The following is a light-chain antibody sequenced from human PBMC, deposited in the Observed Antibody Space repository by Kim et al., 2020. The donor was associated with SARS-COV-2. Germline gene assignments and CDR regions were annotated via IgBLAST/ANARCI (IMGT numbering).Light chain of an antibody. CDR1: QSVLYSSNNKNY. Sequence: ATINCRSSQSVLYSSNNKNYFAWYQQKSGQPPKLLIYWASTRESGVPDRFSGSGSGTDFALTISSLQAEDVAVYYCQQYYSTPWTFGQGTKVDIK. J-gene: IGKJ1*01. CDR3: QQYYSTPWT. CDR2: WAS. V-gene: IGKV4-1*01.